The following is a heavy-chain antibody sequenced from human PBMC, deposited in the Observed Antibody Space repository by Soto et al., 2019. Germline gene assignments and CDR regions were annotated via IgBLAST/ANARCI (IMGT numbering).Heavy chain of an antibody. V-gene: IGHV3-23*01. Sequence: EVQLLESGGGLVQPGGSLRLSCAASGFTFSSYAMSWVRQAPGKGLEWVSAISGSGGSTYYADSVKGRFTISRDNSKNTLYLQMNSLRAEDTAVYYCAKDGYCSSTSCYFGEFDPWGQGTLVTVSS. D-gene: IGHD2-2*03. CDR1: GFTFSSYA. CDR2: ISGSGGST. CDR3: AKDGYCSSTSCYFGEFDP. J-gene: IGHJ5*02.